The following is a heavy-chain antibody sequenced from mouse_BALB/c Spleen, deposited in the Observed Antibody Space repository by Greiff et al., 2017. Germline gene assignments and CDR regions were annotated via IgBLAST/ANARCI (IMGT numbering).Heavy chain of an antibody. CDR3: ARGTVYYAMDY. D-gene: IGHD1-1*01. V-gene: IGHV1-54*01. CDR1: GYAFTNYL. Sequence: VKLMESGAELVRPGTSVKVSCKASGYAFTNYLIEWVKQRPGQGLEWIGVINPGSGGTNYNEKFKGKATLTADKSSSTAYMQLSSLTSDDSAVYFCARGTVYYAMDYWGQGTSVTVSS. J-gene: IGHJ4*01. CDR2: INPGSGGT.